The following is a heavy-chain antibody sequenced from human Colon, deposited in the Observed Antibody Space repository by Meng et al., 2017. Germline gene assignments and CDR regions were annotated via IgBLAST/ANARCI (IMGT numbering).Heavy chain of an antibody. CDR1: GGSIGSSDFH. CDR2: IYYSGGT. Sequence: QLQLQESGAGVVKPSESLSLTCNVSGGSIGSSDFHWGRNSQATGRGLVWISTIYYSGGTYYNPSLKSRVTISLDMSKNQFSLNLNSGTAADTAVYYGAREQSDYFDYWGQGTLVTVSS. J-gene: IGHJ4*02. V-gene: IGHV4-39*07. CDR3: AREQSDYFDY.